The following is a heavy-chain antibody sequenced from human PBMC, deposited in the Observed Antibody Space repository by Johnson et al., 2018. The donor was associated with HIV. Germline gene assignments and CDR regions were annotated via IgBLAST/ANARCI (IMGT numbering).Heavy chain of an antibody. J-gene: IGHJ3*02. CDR2: IFSGGTT. CDR1: GFTVSSNY. D-gene: IGHD5-24*01. V-gene: IGHV3-66*01. Sequence: VQLVESGGGLVQPGGSLRLSCAASGFTVSSNYMSWVRQAPGKGLEWVSVIFSGGTTYYADSVKGRFTISRDNSKNTLYRQMNSLRAEDTAVYYCARGCRDGYTCDALDIWGQVTMVTVSA. CDR3: ARGCRDGYTCDALDI.